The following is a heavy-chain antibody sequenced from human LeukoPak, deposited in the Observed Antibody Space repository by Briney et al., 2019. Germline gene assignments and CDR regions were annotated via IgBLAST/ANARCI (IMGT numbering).Heavy chain of an antibody. CDR2: IYTSGST. D-gene: IGHD3-10*01. CDR3: ARSLYYGSGSYCLDY. CDR1: GGSFSGYY. V-gene: IGHV4-59*10. Sequence: SETLSLTCAVYGGSFSGYYWSWIRQPAGKGLEWIGRIYTSGSTNYNPSLKSRVTMSVDTSKNQFSLKLSSVTAADTAVYYCARSLYYGSGSYCLDYWGQGTLVTVSS. J-gene: IGHJ4*02.